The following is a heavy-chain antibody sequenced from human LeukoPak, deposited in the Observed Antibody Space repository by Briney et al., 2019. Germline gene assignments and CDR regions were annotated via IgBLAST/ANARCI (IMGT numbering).Heavy chain of an antibody. CDR2: ISYDGSNK. CDR3: ASGMVATWAYFDY. J-gene: IGHJ4*02. CDR1: GFTFRSYA. Sequence: GGSLRLPRAASGFTFRSYAKHGVRQASGKGREGGAVISYDGSNKYYADSVKGRFTISRDNSKNTLYLQKNSLRAEDTAVYYCASGMVATWAYFDYWGQGTLVTVSS. V-gene: IGHV3-30*04. D-gene: IGHD5-12*01.